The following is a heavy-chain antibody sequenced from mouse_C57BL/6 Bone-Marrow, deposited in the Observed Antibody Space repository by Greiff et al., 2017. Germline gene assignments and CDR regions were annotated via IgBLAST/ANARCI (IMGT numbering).Heavy chain of an antibody. J-gene: IGHJ3*01. D-gene: IGHD1-1*01. CDR2: INPSNGGT. Sequence: VQLQQSGTELVKPGASVKLSCKASGYTFTSYWMHWVKQRPGQGLEWIGNINPSNGGTNYNEKFKSKATLTVDKSSSTAYMQLSSLTSEDSAVYYCARERGLRYSLFAYWGQGTLVTVSA. CDR1: GYTFTSYW. CDR3: ARERGLRYSLFAY. V-gene: IGHV1-53*01.